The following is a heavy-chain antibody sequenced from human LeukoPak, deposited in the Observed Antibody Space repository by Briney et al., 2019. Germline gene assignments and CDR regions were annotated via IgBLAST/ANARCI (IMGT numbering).Heavy chain of an antibody. CDR3: AMVTYYYHSSGYLDY. V-gene: IGHV1-18*01. CDR2: MSAYNGNT. J-gene: IGHJ4*02. CDR1: GYTFTSYG. Sequence: GASVKVSCKASGYTFTSYGISWVRQAPGQGLEWMGCMSAYNGNTNYAQKLQGRVTMTTDTSTSTAYMELRSLATADTAVYYCAMVTYYYHSSGYLDYWCQGTLATVTS. D-gene: IGHD3-22*01.